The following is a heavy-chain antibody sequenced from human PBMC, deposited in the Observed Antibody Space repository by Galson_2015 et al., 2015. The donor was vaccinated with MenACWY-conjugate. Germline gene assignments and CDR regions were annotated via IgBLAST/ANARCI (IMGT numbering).Heavy chain of an antibody. D-gene: IGHD2-8*02. CDR2: IAGTPYGGTP. J-gene: IGHJ4*02. Sequence: SLRLSCATSGFTFGDYAVSWFRQAPGKGLEWVGFIAGTPYGGTPEYAASVKGRFTISRDDSKGIAYLQMNGLKTEDAAMYYCTRNGGPGAPHFDYWAREPWSPSPQ. CDR3: TRNGGPGAPHFDY. V-gene: IGHV3-49*03. CDR1: GFTFGDYA.